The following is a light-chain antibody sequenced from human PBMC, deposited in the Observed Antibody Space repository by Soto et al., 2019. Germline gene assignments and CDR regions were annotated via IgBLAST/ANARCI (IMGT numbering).Light chain of an antibody. V-gene: IGKV3-20*01. CDR1: QSVSSCY. CDR3: QQYGSSPPIT. J-gene: IGKJ3*01. CDR2: GAS. Sequence: EIVLTQSPGTLSLSPGERATLSCRASQSVSSCYSACYQQQQGQAPRLLIYGASSRATGIPDRFSGSGSGTDFTLPISRLEPEDFAVYYCQQYGSSPPITFGHGTKVDIK.